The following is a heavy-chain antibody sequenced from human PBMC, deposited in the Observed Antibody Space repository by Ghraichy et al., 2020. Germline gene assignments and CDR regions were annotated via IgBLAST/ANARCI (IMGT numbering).Heavy chain of an antibody. J-gene: IGHJ3*02. CDR2: ISHDGSNK. CDR1: GFSFSSYG. D-gene: IGHD3-22*01. CDR3: ANTRRITTKVVVMGDAFDI. Sequence: GGSLRLSCAASGFSFSSYGMHWVRQAPGKGLEWVAVISHDGSNKYYVDSVKGRFTISRDNFRNTLYLQMNSLRAEDTAVYYCANTRRITTKVVVMGDAFDIWGQGTMVTVSS. V-gene: IGHV3-30*18.